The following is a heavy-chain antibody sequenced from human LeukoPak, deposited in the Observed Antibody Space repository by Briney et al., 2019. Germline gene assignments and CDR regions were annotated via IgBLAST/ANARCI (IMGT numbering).Heavy chain of an antibody. CDR2: INWNGGST. Sequence: GGSLRLSCAASGFTFDDYGMSWVRQAPGKGLEWVSGINWNGGSTGYADSVKGRFTISRDNAKNSLHLQMNSLRAEDTAVYYCAKDHGVLSAVAGTIDYWGQGTLVTVSS. CDR3: AKDHGVLSAVAGTIDY. CDR1: GFTFDDYG. D-gene: IGHD6-19*01. J-gene: IGHJ4*02. V-gene: IGHV3-20*04.